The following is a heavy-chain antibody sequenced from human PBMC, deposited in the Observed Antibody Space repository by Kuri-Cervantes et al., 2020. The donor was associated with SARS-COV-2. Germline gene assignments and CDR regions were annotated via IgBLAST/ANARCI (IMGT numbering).Heavy chain of an antibody. Sequence: ASVKVSCKASGYTFTSYGISWVRQAPGQGLEWMGWINPNSGGTNYAQKFQGRVTMTGDTSISTAYMELSRLRSDDTAVYYCARPTIFGVNWGWFDPWGQGTLVTVSS. J-gene: IGHJ5*02. CDR3: ARPTIFGVNWGWFDP. D-gene: IGHD3-3*01. CDR2: INPNSGGT. CDR1: GYTFTSYG. V-gene: IGHV1-2*02.